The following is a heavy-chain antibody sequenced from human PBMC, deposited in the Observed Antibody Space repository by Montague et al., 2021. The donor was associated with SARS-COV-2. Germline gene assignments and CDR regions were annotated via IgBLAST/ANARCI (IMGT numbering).Heavy chain of an antibody. J-gene: IGHJ2*01. D-gene: IGHD3-22*01. CDR3: ARDPFYYYASSGLLLDWYFDL. CDR1: GGSISSGSYY. Sequence: TLSLTCTVSGGSISSGSYYWSWIRQPAGKRLEWIGRIYTGGSTNYNPSLKSRVTISVDTSKNQFSLKLSSVTAADTAVYYCARDPFYYYASSGLLLDWYFDLWGRGTLVTVSS. V-gene: IGHV4-61*02. CDR2: IYTGGST.